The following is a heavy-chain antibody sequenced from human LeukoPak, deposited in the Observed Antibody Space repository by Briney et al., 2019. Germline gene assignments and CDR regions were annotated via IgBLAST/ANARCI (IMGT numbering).Heavy chain of an antibody. V-gene: IGHV4-34*01. J-gene: IGHJ6*03. D-gene: IGHD6-19*01. CDR1: GGSFSGYY. CDR2: INHSGST. CDR3: ASTNIGYSSGWFYYYYMDV. Sequence: ASETLSLTCAVYGGSFSGYYWSWIRQPPGKGLEWIGEINHSGSTNYNPSLKSRVTISVDTSKNQFSLKLGSVTAADTAVYYCASTNIGYSSGWFYYYYMDVWGKGTTVTVSS.